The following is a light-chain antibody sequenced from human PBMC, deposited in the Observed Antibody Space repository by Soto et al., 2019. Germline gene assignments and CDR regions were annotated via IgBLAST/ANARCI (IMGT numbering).Light chain of an antibody. V-gene: IGLV1-44*01. J-gene: IGLJ2*01. CDR2: SDN. CDR1: SSNIASNT. Sequence: QSVLTQPPSASGTPGQRVTISCSGSSSNIASNTVNWYQQLPGTAPKLLIYSDNQRPSGVPARFSGSKSGTSASLAISGLQSEDGADYYCAAWDDSLIGVVFGGGTKLTVL. CDR3: AAWDDSLIGVV.